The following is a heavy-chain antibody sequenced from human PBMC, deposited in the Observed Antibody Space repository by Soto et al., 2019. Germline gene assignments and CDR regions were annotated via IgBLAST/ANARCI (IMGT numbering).Heavy chain of an antibody. V-gene: IGHV3-53*04. CDR3: ARGGWLELRHDAFDI. D-gene: IGHD1-7*01. CDR2: IYSGGST. J-gene: IGHJ3*02. Sequence: GGSLRLSCAASGFTVSSNYMSWVRQAPGKGLEWVSVIYSGGSTYYADSVKGRFTISRHNSKNTLYLQMNSLRAEDTAVYYCARGGWLELRHDAFDIWGQGTMVTVSS. CDR1: GFTVSSNY.